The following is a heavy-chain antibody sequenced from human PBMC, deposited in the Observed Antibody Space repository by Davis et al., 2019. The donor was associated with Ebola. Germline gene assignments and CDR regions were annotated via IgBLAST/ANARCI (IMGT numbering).Heavy chain of an antibody. J-gene: IGHJ4*02. CDR2: INHSGST. CDR3: ARNLWSGYYYVDH. CDR1: GGSFSDYY. D-gene: IGHD3-3*01. Sequence: PSETLSLTCAVYGGSFSDYYWNWIRQSPGKGLEWIGEINHSGSTNYNPSLKSRVTISVDTSKNQFSLKLSSVTAADTAVYYCARNLWSGYYYVDHWGQGTLVTVSS. V-gene: IGHV4-34*01.